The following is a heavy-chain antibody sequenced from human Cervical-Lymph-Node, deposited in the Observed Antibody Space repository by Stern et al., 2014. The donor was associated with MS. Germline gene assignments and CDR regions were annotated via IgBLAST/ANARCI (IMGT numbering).Heavy chain of an antibody. CDR2: IYYSGTT. V-gene: IGHV4-39*01. CDR1: GGSISSRIYY. D-gene: IGHD6-19*01. Sequence: QVQLQESGPGLGEPWETLSLTCTVSGGSISSRIYYWGWIPQPPGKGLGWIGSIYYSGTTYYNPSLKSRVTISVDTSKNQFSLKLGSVTAADTAVYYCAFPYSGVWYPSWGQGTLVTVSS. J-gene: IGHJ4*02. CDR3: AFPYSGVWYPS.